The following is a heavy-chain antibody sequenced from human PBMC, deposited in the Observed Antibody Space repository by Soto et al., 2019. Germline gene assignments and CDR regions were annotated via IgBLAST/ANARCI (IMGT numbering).Heavy chain of an antibody. CDR1: GGSISSSNW. CDR3: ASLYYYGSGSYIDYYYYGMDV. Sequence: SETLSLTCAVSGGSISSSNWWSWVRQPPGKGLEWIGEIYHSGSTNYNPSLKSRVTISVDKSKNQFSLKPSSVTAADTAVYYCASLYYYGSGSYIDYYYYGMDVWGQGTTVTVSS. CDR2: IYHSGST. J-gene: IGHJ6*02. D-gene: IGHD3-10*01. V-gene: IGHV4-4*02.